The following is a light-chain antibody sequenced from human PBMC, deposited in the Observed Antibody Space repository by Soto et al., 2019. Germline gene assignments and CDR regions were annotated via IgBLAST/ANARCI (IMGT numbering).Light chain of an antibody. J-gene: IGKJ2*01. V-gene: IGKV3-15*01. CDR1: QSVSSN. CDR2: GAS. CDR3: QQYNNWPPYT. Sequence: EIVMTQSPATLSVSPGERAILSCRASQSVSSNLAWYQQNPGQAPRLLIYGASTRATGIPARFSGSGSGTEFTLTISSLQSEDFAAYYCQQYNNWPPYTFGQGTKVDIK.